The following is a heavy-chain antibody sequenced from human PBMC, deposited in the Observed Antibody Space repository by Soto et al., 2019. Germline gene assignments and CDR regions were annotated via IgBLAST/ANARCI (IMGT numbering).Heavy chain of an antibody. CDR3: AKEGIDWNREYYFDY. CDR2: ISYDGSNK. V-gene: IGHV3-30*18. D-gene: IGHD1-1*01. J-gene: IGHJ4*02. Sequence: GGSLRLSCAVSGFTFSSYGMHWVRQAPGKGLEWVAVISYDGSNKYYADSVKGRFTISRDNSKNTLYLQMNSLRAEDTAVYYCAKEGIDWNREYYFDYWGQGTLVTVS. CDR1: GFTFSSYG.